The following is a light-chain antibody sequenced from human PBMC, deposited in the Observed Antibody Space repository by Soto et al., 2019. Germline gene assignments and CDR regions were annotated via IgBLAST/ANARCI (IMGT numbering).Light chain of an antibody. CDR3: QQLNSYPIT. CDR2: DAS. J-gene: IGKJ5*01. Sequence: EIVMTQSPGTLSVSPGERVTLSCRASQSVSSKLVWYQRKPGQSPRLLIYDASTRATGMPGRFSGSGSGTEFTLTISRLQHEDFATYYCQQLNSYPITFGQGTRLEIK. CDR1: QSVSSK. V-gene: IGKV3-15*01.